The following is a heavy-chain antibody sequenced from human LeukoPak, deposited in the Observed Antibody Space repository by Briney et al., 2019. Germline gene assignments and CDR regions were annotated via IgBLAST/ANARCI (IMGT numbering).Heavy chain of an antibody. V-gene: IGHV1-2*02. CDR2: INPNSGGT. CDR1: GYTFTGYY. Sequence: GASVKVSCKASGYTFTGYYMHWVRQAPGQGLEWMGWINPNSGGTNYAQKFQGRVTMTRDTSISTAYMELSRLRSDDTAVYYCARVPDPYYYDSSGAYFDYWGQGTLVTVSS. J-gene: IGHJ4*02. CDR3: ARVPDPYYYDSSGAYFDY. D-gene: IGHD3-22*01.